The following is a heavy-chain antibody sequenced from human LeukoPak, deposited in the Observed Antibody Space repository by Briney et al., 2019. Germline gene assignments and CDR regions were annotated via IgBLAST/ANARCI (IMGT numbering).Heavy chain of an antibody. CDR2: IYYSGSA. Sequence: SETLSLTCTVSGGSISSSSYYWGWIRQPPGKGLEWIGSIYYSGSAYYNPSLKSRVTISVDTSKNQFSLKLSSVTAADTAVYYCARRGVYDSRLTFDYWGQGTLVTVSS. D-gene: IGHD3-3*01. CDR3: ARRGVYDSRLTFDY. V-gene: IGHV4-39*01. J-gene: IGHJ4*02. CDR1: GGSISSSSYY.